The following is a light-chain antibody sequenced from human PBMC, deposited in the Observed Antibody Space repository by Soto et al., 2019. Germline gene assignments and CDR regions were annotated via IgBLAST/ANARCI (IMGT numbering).Light chain of an antibody. J-gene: IGLJ1*01. CDR3: SAYAGTALYV. CDR1: GSYVGGYNY. CDR2: EVT. V-gene: IGLV2-8*01. Sequence: QSALTQPPSASGSPGQSVTISCTGTGSYVGGYNYVSWYQQHPGKAPKLMIYEVTKRPSGVPDRFSGSKSGNTASLTVSGLQSEDEADYYCSAYAGTALYVFGSVPKLTVL.